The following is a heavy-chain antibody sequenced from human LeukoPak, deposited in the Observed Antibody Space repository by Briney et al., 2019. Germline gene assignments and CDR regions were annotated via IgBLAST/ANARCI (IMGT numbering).Heavy chain of an antibody. CDR3: TASRGSGNFVY. J-gene: IGHJ4*02. CDR1: GFTFSSYG. CDR2: IQYDGSNE. V-gene: IGHV3-30*02. Sequence: GGSLSLSCAASGFTFSSYGVHWARQAPGKGLEWVAYIQYDGSNEQFADSVKGRFSISRDSSKNILYLQENSLRAEDTAVYYCTASRGSGNFVYWGQGTLVTVSS. D-gene: IGHD3-10*01.